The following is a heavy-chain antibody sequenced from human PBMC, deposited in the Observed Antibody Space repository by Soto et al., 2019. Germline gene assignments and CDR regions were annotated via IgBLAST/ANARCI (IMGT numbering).Heavy chain of an antibody. CDR3: ARQAGYFGSEYYYKSPFDY. J-gene: IGHJ4*02. D-gene: IGHD3-10*01. CDR2: IYYSGSS. Sequence: SGTKSLTCTVSRGSNSNIDYYWGWIRKPPGKGLEWIGSIYYSGSSYYSPSLKSRVTISVDTSKNQFSLKLTSVTAADTAVYYFARQAGYFGSEYYYKSPFDYWAQGTLVTVSS. V-gene: IGHV4-39*01. CDR1: RGSNSNIDYY.